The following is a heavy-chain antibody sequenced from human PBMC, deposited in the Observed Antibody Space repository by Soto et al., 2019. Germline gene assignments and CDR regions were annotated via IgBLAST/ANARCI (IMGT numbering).Heavy chain of an antibody. CDR1: GGSISSYY. Sequence: SETRSLTCTVSGGSISSYYWRWIRQPPGKGGSWIGYIYYSGSTNYNPSLKSRVTISVDTSKNQFSLKLSSVTAADTAVYYCARDLRTSGGVIASIEYAFDIWRQGTMVTVSS. D-gene: IGHD3-16*02. CDR2: IYYSGST. V-gene: IGHV4-59*01. J-gene: IGHJ3*02. CDR3: ARDLRTSGGVIASIEYAFDI.